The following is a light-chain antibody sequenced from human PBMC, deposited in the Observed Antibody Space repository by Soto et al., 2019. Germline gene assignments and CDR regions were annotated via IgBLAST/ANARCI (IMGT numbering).Light chain of an antibody. CDR1: SSDIGTYNF. V-gene: IGLV2-14*01. CDR2: EVS. CDR3: SSFTTSSPYV. Sequence: QSALTQPTSVSGSPGQSITISCTGTSSDIGTYNFVSWYQQHPGKAPKLMIYEVSNWPSGVSDRFSGSKSGNTASLTISGLRSEDEADYYCSSFTTSSPYVFGTGTQLTVL. J-gene: IGLJ6*01.